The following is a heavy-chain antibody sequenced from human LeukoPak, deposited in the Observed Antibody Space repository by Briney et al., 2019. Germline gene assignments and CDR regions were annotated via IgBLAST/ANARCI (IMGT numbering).Heavy chain of an antibody. V-gene: IGHV3-21*01. CDR2: ISSSSSYI. Sequence: GGSLRLSCAASGFTFSSYSMNWVRQAPGKGLEWASSISSSSSYIYYADSVKGRFTISRDNAKNSLYLQMNSLRAEDTAVYYCARPSTVCSGGSCYPNGWFDPWGQGTLVTVSS. CDR1: GFTFSSYS. D-gene: IGHD2-15*01. CDR3: ARPSTVCSGGSCYPNGWFDP. J-gene: IGHJ5*02.